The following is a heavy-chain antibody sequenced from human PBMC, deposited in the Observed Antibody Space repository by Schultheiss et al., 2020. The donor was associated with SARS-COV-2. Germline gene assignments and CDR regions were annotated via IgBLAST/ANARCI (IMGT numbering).Heavy chain of an antibody. J-gene: IGHJ4*02. V-gene: IGHV3-48*03. CDR1: GFTFSSYE. D-gene: IGHD6-19*01. CDR2: ISSGSSSI. CDR3: AKDVHSSGWYGGFDY. Sequence: GGSLRLSCAASGFTFSSYEMNWVRQAPGKGLAWVSYISSGSSSIYYAASVKGRFTTSRDNAKNSLYLQMNSLRAEDTAVYYCAKDVHSSGWYGGFDYWGQGTLVTVSS.